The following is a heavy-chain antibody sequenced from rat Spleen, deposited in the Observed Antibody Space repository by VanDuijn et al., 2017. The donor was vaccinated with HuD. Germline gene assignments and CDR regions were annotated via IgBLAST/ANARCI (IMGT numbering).Heavy chain of an antibody. CDR1: GFTFRNYD. V-gene: IGHV5S13*01. J-gene: IGHJ1*01. D-gene: IGHD1-4*01. CDR2: ISPSGGST. Sequence: EVQLVESRGGLVQPGRSLKLSCAASGFTFRNYDMAWVRQAPTKGLEWVASISPSGGSTYYRDSVKGRFTISRDNAKNTQYLQMDSLRSEDTATYYCARLYDGSWYFDFWGPGTMVTVSS. CDR3: ARLYDGSWYFDF.